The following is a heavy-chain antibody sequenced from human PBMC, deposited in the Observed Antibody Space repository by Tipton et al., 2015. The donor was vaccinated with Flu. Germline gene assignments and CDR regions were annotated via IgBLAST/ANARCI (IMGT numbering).Heavy chain of an antibody. V-gene: IGHV4-39*07. CDR1: GGSIRSSSYY. D-gene: IGHD3-22*01. CDR2: MLYGGST. J-gene: IGHJ4*02. CDR3: ARDDSGFNDY. Sequence: SLRLSCTVSGGSIRSSSYYWGWIRQPPGKGPEWIGSMLYGGSTYYNPSLESRVTISLDTSKNQFSLKLSSVTAADTAVYYCARDDSGFNDYWGPGTLVTVSS.